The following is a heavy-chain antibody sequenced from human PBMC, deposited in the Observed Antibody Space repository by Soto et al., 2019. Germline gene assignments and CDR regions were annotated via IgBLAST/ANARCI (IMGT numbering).Heavy chain of an antibody. J-gene: IGHJ5*02. CDR2: ITSSSTTI. V-gene: IGHV3-48*02. CDR3: ARDNGLAGSFDP. D-gene: IGHD6-13*01. CDR1: GFTFSTYS. Sequence: GGSLRLSCAASGFTFSTYSMNWVRQAPGKGPEWISYITSSSTTIYYADSVKGRFTISRDNAKNSLYLQMNSLRDEDTAVYYCARDNGLAGSFDPWGQGTLVTVSS.